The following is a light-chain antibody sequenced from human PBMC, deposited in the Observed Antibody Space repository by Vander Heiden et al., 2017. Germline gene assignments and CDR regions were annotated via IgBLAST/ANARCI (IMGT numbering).Light chain of an antibody. Sequence: QPVLTPPPSASVTPGQRVTISSSGSSSNIGTNEVYWYQKSPGTAPKLLISRNNQRPAGVPDRFSGSKSGTAASPAIGGLRSEDEADYYCAAWDDSLSGAVFGGGTQLTVL. V-gene: IGLV1-47*01. CDR2: RNN. CDR1: SSNIGTNE. J-gene: IGLJ7*01. CDR3: AAWDDSLSGAV.